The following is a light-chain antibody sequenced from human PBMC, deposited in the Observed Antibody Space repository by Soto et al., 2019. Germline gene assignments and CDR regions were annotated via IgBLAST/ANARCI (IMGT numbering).Light chain of an antibody. CDR1: SSDVADYNY. Sequence: QSALTQPASVSGSPGQSITISCTGTSSDVADYNYVSWYQQHPGKAPKLMIYDVSSRPSGVSNRFSGSKSGNTASLTISGLQAEDEAGYCCSAHTSTSVVFGGGTKLTVL. J-gene: IGLJ2*01. V-gene: IGLV2-14*03. CDR3: SAHTSTSVV. CDR2: DVS.